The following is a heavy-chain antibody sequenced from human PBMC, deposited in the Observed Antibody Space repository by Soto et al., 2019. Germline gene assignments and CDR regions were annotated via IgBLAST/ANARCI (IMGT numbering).Heavy chain of an antibody. D-gene: IGHD1-7*01. CDR2: IYRTGST. Sequence: QVQLQESVPGLVKPSWTLSLTCAGSGGSFTSNNCWTWVRQPPGQGLEGIGEIYRTGSTNYNPSLQSRVTISLAKSENQFSLKVTSLTAEETAVYYCASRDPGTSVDYWGQGTLVTVSS. CDR3: ASRDPGTSVDY. J-gene: IGHJ4*02. CDR1: GGSFTSNNC. V-gene: IGHV4-4*02.